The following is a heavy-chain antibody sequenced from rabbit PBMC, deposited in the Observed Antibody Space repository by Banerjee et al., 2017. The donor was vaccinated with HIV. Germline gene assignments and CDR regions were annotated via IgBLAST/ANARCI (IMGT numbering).Heavy chain of an antibody. V-gene: IGHV1S7*01. D-gene: IGHD6-1*01. CDR2: IDPVFGST. CDR3: VRETETYAEYAGYGYHFNL. Sequence: QLEESGGDLVKPGASLTLTCKASGFSFSGGYDLCWVRQAPGKGLEWIGYIDPVFGSTYYASWVNGRFTISSHNAQNTLYLQLNSLTAADTATYFCVRETETYAEYAGYGYHFNLWGPGTLVTVS. CDR1: GFSFSGGYD. J-gene: IGHJ4*01.